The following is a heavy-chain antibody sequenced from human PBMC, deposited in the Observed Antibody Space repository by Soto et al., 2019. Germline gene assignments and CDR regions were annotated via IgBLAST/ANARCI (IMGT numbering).Heavy chain of an antibody. CDR1: GGTFSRYT. Sequence: QVQLVQSGAEVKKPGSSVKVSCKASGGTFSRYTISWVRQAPGQGLEWMGRIIPILGIANYAQKFQGRVTITADNSTSTAYMELSSLRSEDTAVYYCAKMATGWDYFDYWGQGTLVTVSS. CDR3: AKMATGWDYFDY. D-gene: IGHD5-12*01. J-gene: IGHJ4*02. V-gene: IGHV1-69*02. CDR2: IIPILGIA.